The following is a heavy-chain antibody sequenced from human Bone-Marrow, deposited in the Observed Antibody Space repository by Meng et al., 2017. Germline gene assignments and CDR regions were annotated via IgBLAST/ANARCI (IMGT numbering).Heavy chain of an antibody. D-gene: IGHD3-3*01. CDR2: IYSGGST. Sequence: GGRLIPPGGSLRLSCEASGFSVSSNYMSWVRQAPGKGLEWISVIYSGGSTYYADSVKGRFTISRDNSKNTLYLQMNSLRAEDTAVYYCARGRSGYFDYWGQGTLVTVSS. CDR3: ARGRSGYFDY. V-gene: IGHV3-53*01. CDR1: GFSVSSNY. J-gene: IGHJ4*02.